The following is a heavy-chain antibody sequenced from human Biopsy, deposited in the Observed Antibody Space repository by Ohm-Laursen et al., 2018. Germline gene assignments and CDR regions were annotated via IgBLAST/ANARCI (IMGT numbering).Heavy chain of an antibody. CDR2: ISYDGSNK. J-gene: IGHJ4*02. Sequence: RSLRLSCAASGFTFRDCGMLWVRQAPDKGLEWVALISYDGSNKYYAESVKGRFTISRDNSKSALSLQMTSLRAEDTAVYYCARAVGIAAAPIDYWGQGTLVTVSS. CDR3: ARAVGIAAAPIDY. V-gene: IGHV3-30*03. D-gene: IGHD2-15*01. CDR1: GFTFRDCG.